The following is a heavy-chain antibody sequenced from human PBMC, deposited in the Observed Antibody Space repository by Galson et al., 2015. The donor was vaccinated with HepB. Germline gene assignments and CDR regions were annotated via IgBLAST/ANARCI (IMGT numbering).Heavy chain of an antibody. CDR2: ISYDGSNK. Sequence: SCKASGGTFSSYAMHWVRQAPGKGLEWVAVISYDGSNKYYADSVKGRFTISRDNSKNTLYLQMNSLRAEDTAVYYCARWILTGYTNWFDPWGQGTLVTVSS. CDR1: GGTFSSYA. CDR3: ARWILTGYTNWFDP. D-gene: IGHD3-9*01. V-gene: IGHV3-30-3*01. J-gene: IGHJ5*02.